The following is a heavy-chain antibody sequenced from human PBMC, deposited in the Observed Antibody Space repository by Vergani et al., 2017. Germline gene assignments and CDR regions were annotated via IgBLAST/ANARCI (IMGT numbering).Heavy chain of an antibody. CDR1: GFTFSSHA. Sequence: QVQLVESGGGVVQPGRSLRLSCAASGFTFSSHAMHWVRQAPGKGLEWVAVMSFDGRTKYHADSVKGRFTISRDNSKITLYLQMNSLRAEDTAVYYCTRDRPFRVLEYTHGYWGQGTLVTVSS. V-gene: IGHV3-30*04. CDR2: MSFDGRTK. J-gene: IGHJ4*02. D-gene: IGHD3-3*01. CDR3: TRDRPFRVLEYTHGY.